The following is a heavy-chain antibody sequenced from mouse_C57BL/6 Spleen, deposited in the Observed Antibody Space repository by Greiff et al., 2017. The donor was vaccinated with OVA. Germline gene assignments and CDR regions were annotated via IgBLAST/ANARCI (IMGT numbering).Heavy chain of an antibody. V-gene: IGHV5-6*01. CDR2: ISSGGSYT. CDR1: GFTFSSYG. Sequence: EVQVVESGGDLVKPGGSLKLSCAASGFTFSSYGMSWVRQTPDKRLEWVATISSGGSYTYYPDSVKGRFTISRDNDKNTLYLQMSSLKSEDTARYYCARQDVWGTGTTVTVSS. J-gene: IGHJ1*03. CDR3: ARQDV.